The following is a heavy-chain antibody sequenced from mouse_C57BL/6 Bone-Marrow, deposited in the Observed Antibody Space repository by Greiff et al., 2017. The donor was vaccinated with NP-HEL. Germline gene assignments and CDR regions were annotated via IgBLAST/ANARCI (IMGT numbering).Heavy chain of an antibody. D-gene: IGHD2-12*01. J-gene: IGHJ4*01. V-gene: IGHV5-9-1*02. Sequence: EVQGVESGEGLVKPGGSLKLSCAASGFTFSSYAMSWVRQTPEKRLEWVAYISSGGDYIYYADTVKGRFTISRDNARNTLYLQMSSLKSEDTAMYYCTRWAVTTVYYYAMDYWGQGTSVTVSS. CDR2: ISSGGDYI. CDR1: GFTFSSYA. CDR3: TRWAVTTVYYYAMDY.